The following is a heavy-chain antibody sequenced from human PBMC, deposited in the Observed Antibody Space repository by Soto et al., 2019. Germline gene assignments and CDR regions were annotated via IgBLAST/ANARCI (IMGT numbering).Heavy chain of an antibody. Sequence: QVQLVQSGAEVKKPGASVKVSCKASGYTFTSYYMHWVRQAPGQGLEWMGIINPSGGSTSYAQKCQGRVTMTRDTSTSTVYMELSSLRSEDTAVYYCARARVLLWFGELSADNWFDPWGQGTLVTVSS. V-gene: IGHV1-46*01. CDR1: GYTFTSYY. CDR3: ARARVLLWFGELSADNWFDP. CDR2: INPSGGST. J-gene: IGHJ5*02. D-gene: IGHD3-10*01.